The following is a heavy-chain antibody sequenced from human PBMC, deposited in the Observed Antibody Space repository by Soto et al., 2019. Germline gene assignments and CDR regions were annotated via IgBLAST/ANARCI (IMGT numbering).Heavy chain of an antibody. CDR3: ARDPNIVLVPAALRSYYYYYGMDV. D-gene: IGHD2-2*01. CDR1: GGSISSSSYY. V-gene: IGHV4-39*02. J-gene: IGHJ6*02. Sequence: PSETLSLTCTVSGGSISSSSYYWGWIRQPPGKGLEWIGSIYSSGSTYYNPSLKSRVTISVDTSKNQFSLKLSSVTAEDTAVYYCARDPNIVLVPAALRSYYYYYGMDVWGQGTTVTVSS. CDR2: IYSSGST.